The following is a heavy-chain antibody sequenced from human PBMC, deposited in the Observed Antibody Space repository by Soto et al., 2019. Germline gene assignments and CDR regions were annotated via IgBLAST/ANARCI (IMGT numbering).Heavy chain of an antibody. CDR3: AKDTSPHGGWFGGGDAFDI. Sequence: EVQLLESGGGLVQPGESLRLSCAASGFTFSTFALSWVRQAPGKGLEWVSAISGSDPNTYYADSVKGRFTISRDNSKNTLYLQMNSLRAEDTAVYYCAKDTSPHGGWFGGGDAFDIWGQGTMVTVSS. CDR2: ISGSDPNT. V-gene: IGHV3-23*01. D-gene: IGHD3-10*01. J-gene: IGHJ3*02. CDR1: GFTFSTFA.